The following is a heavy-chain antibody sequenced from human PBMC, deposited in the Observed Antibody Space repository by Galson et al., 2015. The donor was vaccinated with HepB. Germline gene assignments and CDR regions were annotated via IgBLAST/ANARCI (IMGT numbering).Heavy chain of an antibody. D-gene: IGHD2/OR15-2a*01. CDR3: ATGLFSYAFDI. CDR2: FDGEDGEI. J-gene: IGHJ3*02. CDR1: GYILSKVP. V-gene: IGHV1-24*01. Sequence: SVKVSCKVSGYILSKVPIHWVRQAPGKGLEWMGGFDGEDGEIIYAQKLQGRVTMTEDTSTDIAYMELSSLRYEDTAVYYCATGLFSYAFDIWGQGTMVTVSS.